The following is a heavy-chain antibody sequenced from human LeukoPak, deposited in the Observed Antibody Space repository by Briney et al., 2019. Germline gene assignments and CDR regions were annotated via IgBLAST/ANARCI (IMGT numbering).Heavy chain of an antibody. CDR3: AREEEGMNTFGGGTNWFDP. CDR2: INPNSGGT. CDR1: GYTFTGYY. D-gene: IGHD3-16*01. V-gene: IGHV1-2*02. J-gene: IGHJ5*02. Sequence: ASVKVSCKASGYTFTGYYMHWVRQAPGQGLEWMGWINPNSGGTNYAQKFQGRVTMTRDTSISTAYMELSRLRSDDTAVYYCAREEEGMNTFGGGTNWFDPWGQGTLVTVSS.